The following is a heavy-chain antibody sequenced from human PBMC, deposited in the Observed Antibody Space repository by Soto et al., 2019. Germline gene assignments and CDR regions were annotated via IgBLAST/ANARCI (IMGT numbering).Heavy chain of an antibody. D-gene: IGHD6-19*01. J-gene: IGHJ6*02. CDR3: ARDGGGIAVAGPYYYCGMDV. Sequence: SVKVSCKASGGTFSSYAISWVRQAPGQGLEWMGGIIPIFGTANYAQKFQGRVTITADESTSTAYMELSSLRSEDTAVYYCARDGGGIAVAGPYYYCGMDVWGQGTTVTV. CDR1: GGTFSSYA. V-gene: IGHV1-69*13. CDR2: IIPIFGTA.